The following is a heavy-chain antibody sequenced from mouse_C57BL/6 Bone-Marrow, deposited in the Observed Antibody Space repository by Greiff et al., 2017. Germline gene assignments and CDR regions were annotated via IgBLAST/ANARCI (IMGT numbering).Heavy chain of an antibody. CDR1: GFSLTSYA. D-gene: IGHD5-2*01. V-gene: IGHV2-9-1*01. Sequence: VQLMESGPGLVAPSPSLSITCTVSGFSLTSYAISWVRQPPGKGLEWLGVIWPGGGTTYNSPLKSRLSISKDNSKSQVFLKTDSLQTDNTTRDDCAREEYAYYAMDYWGQGTSVTVSS. CDR2: IWPGGGT. J-gene: IGHJ4*01. CDR3: AREEYAYYAMDY.